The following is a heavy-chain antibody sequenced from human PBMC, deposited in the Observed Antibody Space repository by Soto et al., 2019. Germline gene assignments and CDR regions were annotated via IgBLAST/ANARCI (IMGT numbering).Heavy chain of an antibody. V-gene: IGHV3-23*01. Sequence: GGSLRLSCAASGFTFSSYAMSWVRQAPGKGLEWVSTISGSGGTTKYADSVKGRFTISRDSSENTLDLQMNSLRGDDTAVYYCAKGSIAAAGVGEFQHWGQGTLVTVSS. CDR3: AKGSIAAAGVGEFQH. J-gene: IGHJ1*01. CDR2: ISGSGGTT. D-gene: IGHD6-13*01. CDR1: GFTFSSYA.